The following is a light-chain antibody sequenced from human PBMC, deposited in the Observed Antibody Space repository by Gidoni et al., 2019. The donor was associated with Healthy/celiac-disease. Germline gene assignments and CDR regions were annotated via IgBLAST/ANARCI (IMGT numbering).Light chain of an antibody. CDR3: QQYNSFPYT. V-gene: IGKV1-5*03. Sequence: DIQMTQSPSTLSASVGDRVTITCRASQSISSWLAWYQQKPGKAPKLLIYKASSLESGVPSRFSGSRSATEFTLPISSLQPDDFATYYCQQYNSFPYTFGQXTKLEIK. CDR2: KAS. CDR1: QSISSW. J-gene: IGKJ2*01.